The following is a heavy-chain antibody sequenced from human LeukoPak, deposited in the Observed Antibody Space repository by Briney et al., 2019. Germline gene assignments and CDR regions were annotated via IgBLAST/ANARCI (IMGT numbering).Heavy chain of an antibody. D-gene: IGHD4-23*01. CDR1: GFTFSIYA. Sequence: PGGSLTLSCSASGFTFSIYAMHWVRQAPGKGLEYVSAISTNGGSTYYADSVKGRLTISRDNSKNTMYLQMSSLRAEDTAVYYCARWVTGASNWFDPWGQGTLVTVSS. CDR2: ISTNGGST. CDR3: ARWVTGASNWFDP. J-gene: IGHJ5*02. V-gene: IGHV3-64D*06.